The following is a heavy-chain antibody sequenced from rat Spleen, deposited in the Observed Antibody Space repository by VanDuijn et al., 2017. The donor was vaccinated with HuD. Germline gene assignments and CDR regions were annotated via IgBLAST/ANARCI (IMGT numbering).Heavy chain of an antibody. J-gene: IGHJ2*01. V-gene: IGHV5-25*01. CDR1: GFIFSNYY. D-gene: IGHD1-2*01. CDR3: ARGGYSSYIRYFDY. CDR2: ITTGGAIT. Sequence: EVQLVESGGGLVQPGRSMSLSCAASGFIFSNYYMVWVRQAPTKGLEWVASITTGGAITSYRDSVKGRFTVSRDNAKSTLYLQMNSLQTEDTSTYYGARGGYSSYIRYFDYWGQGVMVTVSS.